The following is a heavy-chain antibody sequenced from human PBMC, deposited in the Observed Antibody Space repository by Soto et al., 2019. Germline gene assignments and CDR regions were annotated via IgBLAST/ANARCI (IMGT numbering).Heavy chain of an antibody. CDR1: GYTLTELS. Sequence: GASVKVSCKVSGYTLTELSMHWVRQAPGKGLEWMGGFDPEDGETIYAQKFQGRVTMTEDTSTDTAYMELSSLRSEDTAVYYCATVDLTTVTPLYYYYYGMDVWGQGTTVTVSS. CDR2: FDPEDGET. D-gene: IGHD4-17*01. V-gene: IGHV1-24*01. CDR3: ATVDLTTVTPLYYYYYGMDV. J-gene: IGHJ6*02.